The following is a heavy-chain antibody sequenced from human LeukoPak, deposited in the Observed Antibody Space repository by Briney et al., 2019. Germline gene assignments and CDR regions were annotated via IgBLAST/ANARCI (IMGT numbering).Heavy chain of an antibody. V-gene: IGHV3-43*02. D-gene: IGHD3-22*01. CDR3: ARALADRDLPYYYDSSGYYLVLGY. CDR2: ISGDGGST. J-gene: IGHJ4*02. Sequence: GGSLRLSCAASGFTFDDYAMHWVRQAPGKGLEWVSLISGDGGSTYYADSVKGRFTISRDNSKNSLYLQMNSLRTEDTALYYCARALADRDLPYYYDSSGYYLVLGYWGQGTLVTVSS. CDR1: GFTFDDYA.